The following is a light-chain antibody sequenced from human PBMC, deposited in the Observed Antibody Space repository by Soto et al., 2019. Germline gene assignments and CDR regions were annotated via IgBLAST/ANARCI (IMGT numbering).Light chain of an antibody. Sequence: ELVFPQSEANRSLSSGYRATLSCRASQSVSSYLAWYQQKPGQAPRLLIYDASNTATGIPARFSGSGSRTEFTLTISSLQSEDFAVYYCQQHHNWPPTWTGGQGTTGDI. CDR2: DAS. J-gene: IGKJ1*01. CDR3: QQHHNWPPTWT. V-gene: IGKV3-11*01. CDR1: QSVSSY.